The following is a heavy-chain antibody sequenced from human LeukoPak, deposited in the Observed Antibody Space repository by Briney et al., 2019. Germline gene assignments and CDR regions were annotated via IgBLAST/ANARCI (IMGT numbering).Heavy chain of an antibody. V-gene: IGHV1-8*01. CDR2: MNVNSGNT. Sequence: GASVKVSCKASGYTFTSQDISWVRQATGQGLEWMGWMNVNSGNTGYAQKYQGRVTMTRDTSITTAYMELNSLRYEDTAVYYCARAGSMITLDWGQGTLVTVSS. CDR3: ARAGSMITLD. D-gene: IGHD3-16*01. CDR1: GYTFTSQD. J-gene: IGHJ4*02.